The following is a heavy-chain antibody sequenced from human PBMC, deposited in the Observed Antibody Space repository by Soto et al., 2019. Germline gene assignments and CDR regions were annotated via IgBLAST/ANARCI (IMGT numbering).Heavy chain of an antibody. V-gene: IGHV4-31*03. J-gene: IGHJ5*02. CDR3: ARTPSITMIPPPWFDP. CDR2: IYYSGST. CDR1: GGSISSGGYY. D-gene: IGHD3-22*01. Sequence: SETLSLTCTVSGGSISSGGYYWSWIRQHPGKGLEWIGYIYYSGSTYYNPSLKSRVTISVDTSKNQFYLKLSSVTAADTAVYYCARTPSITMIPPPWFDPWGQGTLVTVSS.